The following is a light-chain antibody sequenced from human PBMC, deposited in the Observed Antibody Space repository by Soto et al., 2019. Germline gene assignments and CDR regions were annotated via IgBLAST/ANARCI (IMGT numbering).Light chain of an antibody. Sequence: EIQMTQSPSYVSASVGDRVTITCRASQGISSWLVWYQQKPGKAPKLLIYGASSLQSGVPSRFSGSGSGTDFTLTISSLQPEDFATYYCQQANIFPFTFGQGTRLEIK. CDR2: GAS. CDR3: QQANIFPFT. V-gene: IGKV1-12*01. CDR1: QGISSW. J-gene: IGKJ5*01.